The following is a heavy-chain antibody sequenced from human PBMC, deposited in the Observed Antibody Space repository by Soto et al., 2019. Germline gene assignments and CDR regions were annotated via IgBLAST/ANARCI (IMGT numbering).Heavy chain of an antibody. Sequence: PGGSLRLSCAASGFTFSSYEMNWVRQAPGKGLEWVSYISSSGSTIYYADSVKGRFTISRDNAKNSLYLQMNSLRAEDTAVYYCARDSDYYDSSGYYYGMDVWGQGTTVTVSS. J-gene: IGHJ6*02. V-gene: IGHV3-48*03. CDR2: ISSSGSTI. CDR3: ARDSDYYDSSGYYYGMDV. CDR1: GFTFSSYE. D-gene: IGHD3-22*01.